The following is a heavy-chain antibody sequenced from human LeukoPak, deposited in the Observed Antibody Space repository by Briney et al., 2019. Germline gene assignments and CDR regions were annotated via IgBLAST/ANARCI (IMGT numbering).Heavy chain of an antibody. Sequence: GGSLRLSCTASGFTFGDYAMSWVRQAPGKGLEWVGFIRSKAYGGTTEYAASVKGRFTISRDDSKSIAYLQMNSLKTEDTAVYYCTREGRSSGWVVKSHHYYYMDVWGKGTTVTISS. CDR3: TREGRSSGWVVKSHHYYYMDV. D-gene: IGHD6-19*01. CDR2: IRSKAYGGTT. J-gene: IGHJ6*03. CDR1: GFTFGDYA. V-gene: IGHV3-49*04.